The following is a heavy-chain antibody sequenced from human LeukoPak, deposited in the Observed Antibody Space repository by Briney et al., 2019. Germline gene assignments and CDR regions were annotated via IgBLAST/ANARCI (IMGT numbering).Heavy chain of an antibody. CDR3: ASEAISGSSWYFDY. Sequence: PGGSLRLSCAASGFTVSSNYMSWVRQAPGKGLEWVSVIYSGGSTYYADSVKGRFTISRDNSKNTLYLQMNSLRAEDTAVYYCASEAISGSSWYFDYWGQGTLVTVSS. CDR1: GFTVSSNY. J-gene: IGHJ4*02. CDR2: IYSGGST. D-gene: IGHD6-13*01. V-gene: IGHV3-53*01.